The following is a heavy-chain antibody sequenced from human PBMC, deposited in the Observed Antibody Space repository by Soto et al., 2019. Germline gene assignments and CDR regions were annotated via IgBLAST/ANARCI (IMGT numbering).Heavy chain of an antibody. CDR2: NHYSGNT. CDR3: ARHTLTVRSGFDN. Sequence: QVQLQESGPGLVKPSETLSLTCTVSGGSISTYYWDWLRQSPEKGLEWIGYNHYSGNTNYHPSLRGRVTIALDTSRNQFSLILSAVTAADTAIYYCARHTLTVRSGFDNWGQGALVTVSS. CDR1: GGSISTYY. V-gene: IGHV4-59*12. J-gene: IGHJ4*02. D-gene: IGHD4-17*01.